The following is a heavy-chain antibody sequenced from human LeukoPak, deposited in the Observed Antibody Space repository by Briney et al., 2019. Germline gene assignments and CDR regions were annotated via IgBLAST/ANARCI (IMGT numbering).Heavy chain of an antibody. V-gene: IGHV3-21*04. CDR3: ARDYGDYGGFDY. J-gene: IGHJ4*02. CDR1: GFTFSSYS. Sequence: GGSLRLSCAASGFTFSSYSMNWVRQAPGKGLEWVSSISSSSYIYYADSVKGRFTISRDSAKNSLYLQMNSLRAEDTAVYYCARDYGDYGGFDYWGQGTLVTVSS. D-gene: IGHD4-17*01. CDR2: ISSSSYI.